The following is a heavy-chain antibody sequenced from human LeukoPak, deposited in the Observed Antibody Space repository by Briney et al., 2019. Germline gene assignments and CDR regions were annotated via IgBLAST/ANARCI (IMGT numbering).Heavy chain of an antibody. CDR1: GFTFSSHG. J-gene: IGHJ4*02. V-gene: IGHV3-23*01. CDR3: ARVSLYYGSETYYPPDY. CDR2: ISGSGDNT. D-gene: IGHD3-10*01. Sequence: GGTLRLSCAASGFTFSSHGMSWVRQAPGKGLEWVSTISGSGDNTYYADSVKGRFTISRDNAKNSLYLQMNSLRADDTAVYYCARVSLYYGSETYYPPDYWGQGTLVTVSS.